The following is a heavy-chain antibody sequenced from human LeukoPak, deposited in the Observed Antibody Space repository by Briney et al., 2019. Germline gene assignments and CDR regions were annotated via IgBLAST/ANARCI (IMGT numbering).Heavy chain of an antibody. CDR3: ARGLVVDAYYYYMDV. Sequence: PGGSLRLSCAASGFTFSSYSMNWVRQAPGKGLEWVSAISGSGGSTYYADSVKGRFTISRDNSKNTLYLQMNSLRAEDTAVYYCARGLVVDAYYYYMDVWGKGTTVTISS. J-gene: IGHJ6*03. D-gene: IGHD2-2*01. V-gene: IGHV3-23*01. CDR1: GFTFSSYS. CDR2: ISGSGGST.